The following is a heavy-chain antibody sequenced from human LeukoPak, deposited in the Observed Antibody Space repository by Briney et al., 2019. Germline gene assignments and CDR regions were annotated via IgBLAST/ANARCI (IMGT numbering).Heavy chain of an antibody. CDR3: ARVRVITPTYGMDV. CDR1: GFTFSDYN. J-gene: IGHJ6*02. CDR2: ISSSGTTI. V-gene: IGHV3-11*04. D-gene: IGHD4-23*01. Sequence: GGSLRLSCAASGFTFSDYNMRWIRQAPGKGLEWVSYISSSGTTIHYADSVKGRFTISRDNAKNSLYLQMNSLRAEDTAVYYCARVRVITPTYGMDVWGQGTTVTVSS.